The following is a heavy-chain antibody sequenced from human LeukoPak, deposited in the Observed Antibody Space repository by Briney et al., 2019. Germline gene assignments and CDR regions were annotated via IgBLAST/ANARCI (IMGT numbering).Heavy chain of an antibody. CDR3: AKVGSHYYGSGSYCDY. D-gene: IGHD3-10*01. V-gene: IGHV3-43*01. CDR2: ISWDGGST. J-gene: IGHJ4*02. CDR1: GFTFDDYT. Sequence: GGSLRLSCAASGFTFDDYTMHWVRQAPGKGLEWVSLISWDGGSTYYADSVKGRFTISRDNSKNTLYLQMDSLRAEDTAVYYCAKVGSHYYGSGSYCDYWGQGTLVTVSS.